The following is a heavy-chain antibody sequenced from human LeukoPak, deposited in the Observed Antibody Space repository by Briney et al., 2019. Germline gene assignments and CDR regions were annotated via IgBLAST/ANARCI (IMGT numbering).Heavy chain of an antibody. CDR2: INSDGSST. CDR1: GFTFSSHG. V-gene: IGHV3-74*01. Sequence: GGSLRLSCVASGFTFSSHGMNWVRQAPGKGLVWVSRINSDGSSTSYADSVKGRFTISRDNAKNTLYLQMNSLRAEDTAVYYCARGRAAAPDYWGQGTLVTVSS. CDR3: ARGRAAAPDY. J-gene: IGHJ4*02. D-gene: IGHD6-13*01.